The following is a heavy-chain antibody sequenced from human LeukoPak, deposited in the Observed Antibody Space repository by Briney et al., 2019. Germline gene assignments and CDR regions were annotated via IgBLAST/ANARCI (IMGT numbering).Heavy chain of an antibody. Sequence: SETLSLTCTVSGGSISSYYWSWIRQPPGKGREWIGYIYYSGSTNYNPSLKSRVTISVDTSKNQFSLKLSSVTAADTAVYYCARVLDGGNSYYFDYWGQGTLVTVSS. CDR1: GGSISSYY. CDR3: ARVLDGGNSYYFDY. V-gene: IGHV4-59*01. D-gene: IGHD4-23*01. J-gene: IGHJ4*02. CDR2: IYYSGST.